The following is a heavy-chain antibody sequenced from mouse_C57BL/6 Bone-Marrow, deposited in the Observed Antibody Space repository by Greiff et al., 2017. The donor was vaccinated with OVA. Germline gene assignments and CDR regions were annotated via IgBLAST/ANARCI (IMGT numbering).Heavy chain of an antibody. CDR2: INPYNGDT. CDR1: GYSFTGYF. V-gene: IGHV1-20*01. J-gene: IGHJ2*01. D-gene: IGHD1-1*01. CDR3: ARATTGVAGDYFDY. Sequence: VQLQQSGPELVKPGDSVKISCKASGYSFTGYFMNWVMQSHGKSLEWIGRINPYNGDTFYNQKFKGKATLTVDKSSSTANLELRSLTSEDSAVYDCARATTGVAGDYFDYWGQGTTLTVSS.